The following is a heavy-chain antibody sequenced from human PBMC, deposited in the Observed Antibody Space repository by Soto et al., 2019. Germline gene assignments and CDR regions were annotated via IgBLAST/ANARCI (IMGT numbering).Heavy chain of an antibody. CDR2: ISYDGSNK. Sequence: QVQLVESGGGVVQPGRSLRLSCAASGFTFSSYAMHWVRQALGKGLEWVAVISYDGSNKYYADSVKGRFTISRDNSKNTLYLQMNSLRAEDTAVYYCARDLLYQDYWGQGTLVTVSS. D-gene: IGHD2-8*01. V-gene: IGHV3-30-3*01. CDR3: ARDLLYQDY. J-gene: IGHJ4*02. CDR1: GFTFSSYA.